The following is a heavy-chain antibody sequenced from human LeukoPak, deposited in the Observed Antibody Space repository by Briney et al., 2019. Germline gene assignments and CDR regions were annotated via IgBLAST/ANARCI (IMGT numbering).Heavy chain of an antibody. CDR3: ARGRYSSGWYFDY. CDR1: GGSFSGYY. Sequence: SETLSLTCAVYGGSFSGYYWSWIRQPPGKGLEWIGEIKHSGSTNYNPSLKSRVTISVDTSKNQFSLKLSSVTAADTAVYYCARGRYSSGWYFDYWGQGTLVTVSS. CDR2: IKHSGST. J-gene: IGHJ4*02. V-gene: IGHV4-34*01. D-gene: IGHD6-19*01.